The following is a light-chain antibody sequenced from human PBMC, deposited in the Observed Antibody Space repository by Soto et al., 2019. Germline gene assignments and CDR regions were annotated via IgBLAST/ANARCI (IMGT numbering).Light chain of an antibody. CDR2: GAS. CDR1: QSVSSN. V-gene: IGKV3-15*01. Sequence: EIVMTQSPATLSVSPGERATLSCRASQSVSSNLAWYQQKPGQAPTLLLYGASARATGSPARFSGSGSGTEFTLTISSLRSEDFAVYYCQHYNNWPFTFGQGTKLEIK. J-gene: IGKJ2*01. CDR3: QHYNNWPFT.